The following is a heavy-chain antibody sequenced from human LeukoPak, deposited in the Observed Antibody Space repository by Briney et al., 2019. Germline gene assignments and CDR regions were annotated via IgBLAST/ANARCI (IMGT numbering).Heavy chain of an antibody. D-gene: IGHD3-22*01. CDR3: ARVVVIRKNWFDP. Sequence: ASVKVSCKASGYTFTSYDINWVRQATGQGLEWMGWMNPNSGNTNYAQKLQGRVTMTTDTSTSTAYMELRSLRSDDTAVYYCARVVVIRKNWFDPWGQGTLVTVSS. CDR2: MNPNSGNT. CDR1: GYTFTSYD. J-gene: IGHJ5*02. V-gene: IGHV1-18*01.